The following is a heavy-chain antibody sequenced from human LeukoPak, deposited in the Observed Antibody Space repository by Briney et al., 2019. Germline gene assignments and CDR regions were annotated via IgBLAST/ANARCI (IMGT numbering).Heavy chain of an antibody. Sequence: GESLRLSCAASGFTFSTYAMSWVRQAPGKGLEWVSAIDSGGNTYSADSAKGRFTTSRDNSKNTLYLQMDSLRVEDTAVYYCAKQAVTTVADYWGQGTLVTVSS. CDR3: AKQAVTTVADY. CDR1: GFTFSTYA. D-gene: IGHD4-17*01. CDR2: IDSGGNT. V-gene: IGHV3-23*01. J-gene: IGHJ4*02.